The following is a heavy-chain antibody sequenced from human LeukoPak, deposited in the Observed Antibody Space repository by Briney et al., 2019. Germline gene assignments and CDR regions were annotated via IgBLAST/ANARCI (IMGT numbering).Heavy chain of an antibody. CDR2: INPNSGGT. Sequence: ASVRVSCKASGYTFTGYYMHWVRQAPGQGLEWMGWINPNSGGTNYAQKFQGRVTMTRDTSISTAYMELSRLRSDDTAVYYCARAGEWLRYYYYMDVWGKGTTVTVSS. J-gene: IGHJ6*03. D-gene: IGHD5-12*01. CDR3: ARAGEWLRYYYYMDV. CDR1: GYTFTGYY. V-gene: IGHV1-2*02.